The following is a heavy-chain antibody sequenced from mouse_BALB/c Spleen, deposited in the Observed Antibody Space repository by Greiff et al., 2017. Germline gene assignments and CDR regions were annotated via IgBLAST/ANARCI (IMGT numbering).Heavy chain of an antibody. CDR3: ARSRYDYDWAWFAY. Sequence: EVQLQQSGPALVKPGASVKIPCKASGYTFTDYNMDWVKQSHGKSLEWIGDINPNNGGTIYNQKFKGKATLTVDKSSSTAYMELRSLPSEDTAVYYCARSRYDYDWAWFAYWGQGTLVTVSA. J-gene: IGHJ3*01. CDR2: INPNNGGT. V-gene: IGHV1-18*01. D-gene: IGHD2-4*01. CDR1: GYTFTDYN.